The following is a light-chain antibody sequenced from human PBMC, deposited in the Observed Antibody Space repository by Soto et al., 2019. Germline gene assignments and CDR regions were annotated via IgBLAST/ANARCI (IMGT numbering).Light chain of an antibody. V-gene: IGKV3-20*01. CDR1: QSVSSRY. CDR2: GAS. Sequence: TQSPSTLSASVGDRVTITCRASQSVSSRYLTWYQQKPGQVPRLLIYGASSRATGIPDRFSGSGSGTDFTLTISRLEPEDVAVYYCQHSGNSHGTFGQGTKV. CDR3: QHSGNSHGT. J-gene: IGKJ1*01.